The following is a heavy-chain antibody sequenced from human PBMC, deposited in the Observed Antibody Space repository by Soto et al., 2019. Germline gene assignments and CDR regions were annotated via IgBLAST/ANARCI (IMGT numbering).Heavy chain of an antibody. CDR3: ARRIAAAGTYLNYYYYYYAMDV. D-gene: IGHD6-13*01. CDR2: ISAYNGNT. Sequence: QVQLVQSGAEVKKPGASVKVSCNASGYNFTSYGISWMRQAPGQGLEWMGWISAYNGNTDYAQKLQGRVTMTTDTSTSTAYMELRSLRSDDTAVYYCARRIAAAGTYLNYYYYYYAMDVWGQGTTVTVSS. CDR1: GYNFTSYG. J-gene: IGHJ6*02. V-gene: IGHV1-18*01.